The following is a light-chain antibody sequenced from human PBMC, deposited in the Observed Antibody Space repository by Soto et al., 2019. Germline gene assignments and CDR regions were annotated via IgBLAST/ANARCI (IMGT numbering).Light chain of an antibody. J-gene: IGLJ2*01. Sequence: QSALTQPASVSGSPGQSITISCTGTSSDVGGYNYVSWYQQHPCKAPKLLIYDISNRPSGVSNRFSSSKSGNTASLTISWLQAEDEADYYCSSYTSSSTPVLFGGGTKLTVL. CDR2: DIS. CDR3: SSYTSSSTPVL. CDR1: SSDVGGYNY. V-gene: IGLV2-14*01.